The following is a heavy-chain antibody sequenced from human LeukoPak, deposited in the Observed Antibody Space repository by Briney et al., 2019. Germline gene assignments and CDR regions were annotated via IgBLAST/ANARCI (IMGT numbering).Heavy chain of an antibody. J-gene: IGHJ4*02. V-gene: IGHV3-7*01. Sequence: GGSLRLSCADSGFTFNKYWMSWVRQAPGKGLEWVANIEEDGSQKYYVDSVKGRFTISRDNAKNSLYLQMNSLRAEDTAVYYCARETGSGYDPLDYWGQGTLVTVSS. CDR1: GFTFNKYW. CDR3: ARETGSGYDPLDY. CDR2: IEEDGSQK. D-gene: IGHD5-12*01.